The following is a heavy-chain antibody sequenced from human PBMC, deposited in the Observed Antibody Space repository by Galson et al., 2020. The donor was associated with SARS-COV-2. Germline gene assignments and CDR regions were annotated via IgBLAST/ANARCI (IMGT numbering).Heavy chain of an antibody. CDR3: ARVPRRMASTYYFDY. CDR1: GGSISSGGYY. D-gene: IGHD2-2*01. J-gene: IGHJ4*02. CDR2: IYYSGST. V-gene: IGHV4-31*03. Sequence: SQTLSLTCTVSGGSISSGGYYWSWIRQHPGKGLEWIGYIYYSGSTYYNPSLKSRVTISVDTSKNQFSLKLSSVTAADTAVYYCARVPRRMASTYYFDYWGQGTLVTVSS.